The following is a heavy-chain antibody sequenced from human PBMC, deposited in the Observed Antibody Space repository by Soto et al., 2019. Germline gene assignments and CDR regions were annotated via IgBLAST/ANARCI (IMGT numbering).Heavy chain of an antibody. Sequence: QVQLQESGPGLVKPSQTLSLTCTVSGGAISSGGYCWSWIRQHPGKGLEWIGYIYYSGSTYYNPSLKSRVTISVDTSKNQFSLKLSSVTAADTAVYVCARVDYYYYMDVWVKGTTVTVSS. CDR1: GGAISSGGYC. CDR3: ARVDYYYYMDV. V-gene: IGHV4-31*03. J-gene: IGHJ6*03. CDR2: IYYSGST.